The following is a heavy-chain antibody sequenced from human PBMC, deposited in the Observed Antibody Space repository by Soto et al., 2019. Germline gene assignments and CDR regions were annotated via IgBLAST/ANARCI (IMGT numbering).Heavy chain of an antibody. J-gene: IGHJ4*02. D-gene: IGHD2-15*01. Sequence: SETLSLTCTVSGGSIGNDDYSWSWVRQPPGKGLEWIGYIYHSGTTYYNPSLTSRVTISVDGSNNQFSLKLTSMTAADTAVYYCATVIPATRYFAYWGQGILVTVST. V-gene: IGHV4-30-2*01. CDR3: ATVIPATRYFAY. CDR1: GGSIGNDDYS. CDR2: IYHSGTT.